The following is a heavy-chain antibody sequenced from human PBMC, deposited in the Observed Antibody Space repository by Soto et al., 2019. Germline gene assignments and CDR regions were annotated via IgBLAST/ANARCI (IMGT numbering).Heavy chain of an antibody. Sequence: GGSLRLSCAASGFTFSDYYMSWIRQAPGKGLEWVSYISGSGNTLYHADSVKGRFTISRDNAKNSLYLQMNSLRVEDTAVYYCAAYSRGDSPHWGQGTLVTSPQ. D-gene: IGHD2-21*01. CDR3: AAYSRGDSPH. V-gene: IGHV3-11*01. CDR2: ISGSGNTL. J-gene: IGHJ4*02. CDR1: GFTFSDYY.